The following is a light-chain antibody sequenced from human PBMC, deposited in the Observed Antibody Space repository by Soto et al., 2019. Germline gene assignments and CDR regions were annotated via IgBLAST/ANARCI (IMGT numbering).Light chain of an antibody. CDR2: DAS. CDR1: QSVNNF. Sequence: VLTQSPATLSLSPGDRATLSCSSSQSVNNFLAWYQQKPGQTPRLPSYDASKRATGIPGRFVGSRSGTDYTLTISSLEPEHFAVYYCRQRSNWPPALSFGGGTKVDIK. CDR3: RQRSNWPPALS. V-gene: IGKV3-11*01. J-gene: IGKJ4*01.